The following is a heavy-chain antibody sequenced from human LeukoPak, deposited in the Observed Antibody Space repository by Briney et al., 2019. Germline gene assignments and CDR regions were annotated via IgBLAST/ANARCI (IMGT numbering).Heavy chain of an antibody. CDR2: IIPIFGTA. CDR3: ARGGRTVTTPWGGEFDY. D-gene: IGHD4-11*01. V-gene: IGHV1-69*05. J-gene: IGHJ4*02. Sequence: SVKVSCKASGGTFSSYAISWVRQAPGQGLEWMGGIIPIFGTANYAQKFQGRVTITTDESTSTAYMELSSLRSEDTAVYYCARGGRTVTTPWGGEFDYWGQGTLVTVSS. CDR1: GGTFSSYA.